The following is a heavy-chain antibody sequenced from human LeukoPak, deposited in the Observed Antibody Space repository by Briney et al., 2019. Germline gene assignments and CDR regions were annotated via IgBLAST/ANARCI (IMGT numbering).Heavy chain of an antibody. CDR2: IYHSGST. CDR1: GGSMSSTKW. Sequence: SGTLSLTCAVSGGSMSSTKWWSWVRQPPRKGLEWIGEIYHSGSTNYNPSLKSRLTISVDKSKNQFSLNLSSVTATDTAVYYCARHTRPGYGGSENAFDIWGQGTMVTVSS. J-gene: IGHJ3*02. CDR3: ARHTRPGYGGSENAFDI. D-gene: IGHD5-12*01. V-gene: IGHV4-4*02.